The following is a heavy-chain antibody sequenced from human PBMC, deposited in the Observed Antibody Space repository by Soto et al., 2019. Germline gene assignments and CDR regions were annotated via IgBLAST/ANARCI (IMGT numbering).Heavy chain of an antibody. J-gene: IGHJ6*02. V-gene: IGHV3-74*01. Sequence: GGSLRLSCAASGFTFSSYWMHWVRQAPGKGLVWVSRINSDGSSTSYADSVKGRFTISRDNAKNTLYLQMNSLRAEDTAVYYCARAQEYSSSWYYYYYYFGMDVWVQGTTVTVSS. D-gene: IGHD6-13*01. CDR1: GFTFSSYW. CDR3: ARAQEYSSSWYYYYYYFGMDV. CDR2: INSDGSST.